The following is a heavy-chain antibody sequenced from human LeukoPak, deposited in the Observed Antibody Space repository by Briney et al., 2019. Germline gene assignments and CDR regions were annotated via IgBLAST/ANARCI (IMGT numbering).Heavy chain of an antibody. CDR3: ARDSGSYYDY. Sequence: GGSLRLSCAASGFSLSDYYMSWIRQAPGKGLEGISHISSSSSYTNYSDSVKGRFTISRDNAKNSLHLQMSSLRAEDTAVYYCARDSGSYYDYWGLGTLVTVSS. V-gene: IGHV3-11*05. CDR1: GFSLSDYY. J-gene: IGHJ4*02. CDR2: ISSSSSYT. D-gene: IGHD1-26*01.